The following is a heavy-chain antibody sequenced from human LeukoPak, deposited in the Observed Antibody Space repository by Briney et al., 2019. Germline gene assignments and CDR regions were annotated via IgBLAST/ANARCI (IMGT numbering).Heavy chain of an antibody. CDR1: GFGFGNSA. CDR2: ITSTSGSI. V-gene: IGHV3-23*01. J-gene: IGHJ4*02. Sequence: GGSLRLSCVGSGFGFGNSAMSWVRQIPGKGLEWVSSITSTSGSIKYVDSVKGRFTISRDNSKNTLFLQMDSLRAEDTAIYYCASYSSGWFKPLDSWGQGTLVTVSS. D-gene: IGHD6-19*01. CDR3: ASYSSGWFKPLDS.